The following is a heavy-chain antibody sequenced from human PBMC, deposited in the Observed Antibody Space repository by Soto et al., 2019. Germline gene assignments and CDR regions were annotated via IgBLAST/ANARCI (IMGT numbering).Heavy chain of an antibody. CDR3: ARAKKITNFGVVSYIMEV. D-gene: IGHD3-3*01. CDR1: GYTFTNHD. CDR2: MNPNSGNT. V-gene: IGHV1-8*01. J-gene: IGHJ6*03. Sequence: ASVKVSCKASGYTFTNHDINWVRQAPGQGLEWMGWMNPNSGNTGYTQRFQGRVIMTRNTSITTAYMELSSLGSEDTAIYYCARAKKITNFGVVSYIMEVWATGTTVTVSS.